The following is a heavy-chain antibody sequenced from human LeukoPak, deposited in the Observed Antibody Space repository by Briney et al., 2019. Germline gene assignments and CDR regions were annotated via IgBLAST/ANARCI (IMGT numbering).Heavy chain of an antibody. V-gene: IGHV3-23*01. CDR2: IRGTGGST. J-gene: IGHJ4*02. Sequence: GGSLRLSRAAAGFTFSSYAMSWVRHAPAKGPAWLSAIRGTGGSTYYADSVKGRFTISRDNSKNTLYLQMNSPRAEDTAVYYCAKDNYSRGYFDYWAQGTLVTVSS. CDR1: GFTFSSYA. D-gene: IGHD2-15*01. CDR3: AKDNYSRGYFDY.